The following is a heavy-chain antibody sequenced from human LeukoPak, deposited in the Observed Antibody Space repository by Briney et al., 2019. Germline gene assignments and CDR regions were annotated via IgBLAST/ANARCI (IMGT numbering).Heavy chain of an antibody. CDR1: GFTFSNAW. V-gene: IGHV3-15*01. Sequence: PGGSLRLSCAASGFTFSNAWMSWVRPPPGKGVEWVGRIKSKTDGGTTDYAAPVKGRFNIPRDDSKNTLYLQMNSLKTEATAVYYCTARAYYYYYMDVWGKGNTVTVSS. CDR3: TARAYYYYYMDV. J-gene: IGHJ6*03. CDR2: IKSKTDGGTT.